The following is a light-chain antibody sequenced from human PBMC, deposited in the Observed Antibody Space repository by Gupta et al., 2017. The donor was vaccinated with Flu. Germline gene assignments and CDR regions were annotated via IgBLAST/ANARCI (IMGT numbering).Light chain of an antibody. J-gene: IGLJ2*01. CDR2: SNN. CDR3: AAWDDSLSGPV. Sequence: QSVLTQPPSASGPPGRRVTISCSGSSSNIGHNTVNWYQQFPGMAPNLLIYSNNQRPSGVPDRFSGSKSGTSASLAISGFQAKDEADYYCAAWDDSLSGPVFGGGTKLTVL. CDR1: SSNIGHNT. V-gene: IGLV1-44*01.